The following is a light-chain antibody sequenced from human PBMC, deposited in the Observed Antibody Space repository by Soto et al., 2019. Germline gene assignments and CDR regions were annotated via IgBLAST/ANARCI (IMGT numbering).Light chain of an antibody. CDR3: HQYSSYSWT. Sequence: DIQMTHSPSTVSASVGDRVTITCRASQSLNNRLAWYQQKPGKAPKLLIYDASTLESGVSSRFSGTGSGTEFTLTISSLQPDDFATYYCHQYSSYSWTFGQGTKVDI. CDR2: DAS. V-gene: IGKV1-5*01. CDR1: QSLNNR. J-gene: IGKJ1*01.